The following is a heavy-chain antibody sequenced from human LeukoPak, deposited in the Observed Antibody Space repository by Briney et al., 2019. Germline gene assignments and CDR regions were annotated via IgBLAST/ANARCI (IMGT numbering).Heavy chain of an antibody. J-gene: IGHJ4*02. CDR2: INPNSGGT. V-gene: IGHV1-2*02. CDR1: GYTFTGYY. D-gene: IGHD6-19*01. Sequence: SVKVSCKASGYTFTGYYMHWVRQAPGQGLEWMGWINPNSGGTNYAQKFQGRVTMTRDTSISTAYMVLSRLRSDDTAVYYCARDLLLPGAVAGYWGQGTLVTVSS. CDR3: ARDLLLPGAVAGY.